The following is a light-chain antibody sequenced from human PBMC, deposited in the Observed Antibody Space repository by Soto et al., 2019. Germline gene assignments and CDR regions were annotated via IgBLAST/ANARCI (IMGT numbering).Light chain of an antibody. CDR3: QQSYSTLIT. V-gene: IGKV1-39*01. Sequence: DIQMTQSPSSLSASVGDRVTITCRASQSISSYLNWYQQKPGKAPKLLIYDASGLQSGVPSRFSGSGSRTEFTLTISSLQPEDFATYYCQQSYSTLITFGPGTKVDIK. CDR2: DAS. J-gene: IGKJ3*01. CDR1: QSISSY.